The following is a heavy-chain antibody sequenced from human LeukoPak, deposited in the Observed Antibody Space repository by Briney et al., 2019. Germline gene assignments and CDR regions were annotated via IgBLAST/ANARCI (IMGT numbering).Heavy chain of an antibody. CDR3: ARDSGMSSYYYYMDV. J-gene: IGHJ6*03. D-gene: IGHD3-10*01. Sequence: SETLSLTCTVSGGSISSYYWSWIRQPAGRGLEWIGRIYTSGSTNYNPSLKSRVTMSVDTSKNQFSLKLSSVTAADTAVYYCARDSGMSSYYYYMDVWGKGTTVTVSS. CDR2: IYTSGST. CDR1: GGSISSYY. V-gene: IGHV4-4*07.